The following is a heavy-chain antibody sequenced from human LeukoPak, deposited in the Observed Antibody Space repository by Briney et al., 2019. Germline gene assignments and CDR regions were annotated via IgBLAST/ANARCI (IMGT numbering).Heavy chain of an antibody. CDR2: ISAYNGNT. V-gene: IGHV1-18*01. CDR1: GYTFTSYG. CDR3: ASEIVGATNRYYGMDV. J-gene: IGHJ6*02. Sequence: GASVKVSCKASGYTFTSYGISWVRQAPGQGLEWMGWISAYNGNTNYAQKLQGRVTMTTGTSTSTAYMELRSLRSDDTAVYYCASEIVGATNRYYGMDVWGQGTTVTVSS. D-gene: IGHD1-26*01.